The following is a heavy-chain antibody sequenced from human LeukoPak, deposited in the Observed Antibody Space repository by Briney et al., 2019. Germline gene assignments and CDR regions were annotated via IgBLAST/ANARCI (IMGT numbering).Heavy chain of an antibody. Sequence: ASVKVSCKASGYTFTGYYMHWVRQAPGQGLEWMGWINPNSGGTNYAQKFQGRVTMTRDTSISTAYMELSRLRSDDTAVYYCARGPRIAARRMDWFDPWGQGTLVTVSS. CDR2: INPNSGGT. V-gene: IGHV1-2*02. D-gene: IGHD6-6*01. CDR3: ARGPRIAARRMDWFDP. J-gene: IGHJ5*02. CDR1: GYTFTGYY.